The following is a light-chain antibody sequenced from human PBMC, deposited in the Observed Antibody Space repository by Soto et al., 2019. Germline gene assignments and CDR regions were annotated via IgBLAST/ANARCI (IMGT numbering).Light chain of an antibody. CDR1: KNVKTR. CDR2: AAF. CDR3: QQYDEWPLT. J-gene: IGKJ4*01. V-gene: IGKV3-15*01. Sequence: EKVMTQSPATLSVSPGERATLSCRASKNVKTRLAWNQHKPGQAPRLLNYAAFTRASGIPARFSGSASGTEFTLTISSLQSEDFALYYCQQYDEWPLTFGGGTKVEIK.